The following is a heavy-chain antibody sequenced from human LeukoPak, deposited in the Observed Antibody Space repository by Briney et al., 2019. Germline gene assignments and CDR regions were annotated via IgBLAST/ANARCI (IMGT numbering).Heavy chain of an antibody. CDR2: ISYDGSNK. Sequence: QPGRSLRLSCAASGFTFSSYGMHWVRQAPGKGLEWGAVISYDGSNKYYADSVKGRFTISRDNSKNTLYLQMNSLRAEDTAVYYCSAWSRSYYFDYWGQGTLVTVSS. V-gene: IGHV3-30*03. CDR3: SAWSRSYYFDY. CDR1: GFTFSSYG. D-gene: IGHD2-8*02. J-gene: IGHJ4*02.